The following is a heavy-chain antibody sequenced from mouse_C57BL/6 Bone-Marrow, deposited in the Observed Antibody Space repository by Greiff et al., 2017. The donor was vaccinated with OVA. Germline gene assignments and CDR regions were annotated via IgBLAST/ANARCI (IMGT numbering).Heavy chain of an antibody. CDR2: IRNKANGYTT. D-gene: IGHD3-3*01. CDR3: ARFPGGLAY. Sequence: EVNLVESGGGLVQPGGSLSLSCAASGFTFTDYYMSWVRQPPGKALEWLGFIRNKANGYTTEYSASVKGRFTISRDNSQSILYLQMNALRAEDSATYYCARFPGGLAYWGQGTLVTVSA. J-gene: IGHJ3*01. V-gene: IGHV7-3*01. CDR1: GFTFTDYY.